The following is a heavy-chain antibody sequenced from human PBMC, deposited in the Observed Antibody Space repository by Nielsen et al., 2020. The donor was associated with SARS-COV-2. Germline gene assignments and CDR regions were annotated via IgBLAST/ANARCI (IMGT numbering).Heavy chain of an antibody. CDR1: GYTFTSYG. Sequence: SVKVSCKASGYTFTSYGISWVRQAPGQGLEWMGWISAYNGNTNDAQKLQGRVTMTTDTSTSTAYMELRSLRSDDTAVYYCARDDYSNHLYYYYGMDVWGQGTTVTVSS. V-gene: IGHV1-18*01. CDR2: ISAYNGNT. J-gene: IGHJ6*02. D-gene: IGHD4-11*01. CDR3: ARDDYSNHLYYYYGMDV.